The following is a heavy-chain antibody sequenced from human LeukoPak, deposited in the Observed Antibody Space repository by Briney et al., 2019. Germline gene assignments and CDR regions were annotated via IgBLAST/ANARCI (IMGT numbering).Heavy chain of an antibody. V-gene: IGHV4-4*07. CDR3: ARDRLGATGHWRIDV. J-gene: IGHJ2*01. D-gene: IGHD1-26*01. CDR1: GGSFSSYY. CDR2: IYNSGTT. Sequence: SETLSLTCTVSGGSFSSYYWTWIRQPAGKGLEWIGRIYNSGTTNYSPSLEGRVTMSLDTSKNRFSLSLSSVTAADTAVYYCARDRLGATGHWRIDVWGRGTLVTVSS.